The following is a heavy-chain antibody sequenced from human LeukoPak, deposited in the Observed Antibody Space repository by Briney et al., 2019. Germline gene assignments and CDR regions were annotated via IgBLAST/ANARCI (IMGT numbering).Heavy chain of an antibody. Sequence: GGSLRLSCAASGFTFSSYSMNWIRQAPGKGLEWVSSISSSTSYIYYADSVKGRFTISKDNAKNSLYLQMNSLRAEDTAVYYCAREGTGYQLLLVGAFDIWGQGTMVTVSS. J-gene: IGHJ3*02. CDR2: ISSSTSYI. D-gene: IGHD2-2*01. CDR1: GFTFSSYS. V-gene: IGHV3-21*01. CDR3: AREGTGYQLLLVGAFDI.